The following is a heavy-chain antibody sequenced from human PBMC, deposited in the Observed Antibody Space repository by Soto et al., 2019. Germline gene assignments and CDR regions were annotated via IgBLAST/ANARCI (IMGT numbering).Heavy chain of an antibody. D-gene: IGHD5-18*01. Sequence: QVQLQESGPGLVKPSQTLSLTCTVSGGSISSGGYYWSWIRQHPVKGLEWIGYIYYSGTTYYNPSLKSRLTISVDTSKNQFSLRLSSVTAADTAVYYCARVDGYSPFDYWGQGTLVTVSS. CDR3: ARVDGYSPFDY. V-gene: IGHV4-31*03. J-gene: IGHJ4*02. CDR1: GGSISSGGYY. CDR2: IYYSGTT.